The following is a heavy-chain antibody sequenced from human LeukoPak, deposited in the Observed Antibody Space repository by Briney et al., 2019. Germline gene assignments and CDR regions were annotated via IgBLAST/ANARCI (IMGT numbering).Heavy chain of an antibody. Sequence: GGSLRHSCAASGFISCDFWRDWVRQAPGKGLVWVSRLNRDGSDTTYADSVKGRFTISRDNAENTLYLEMNILRPEDTALYFYTRFSFYEFDLWGQGTLVTVSS. CDR3: TRFSFYEFDL. J-gene: IGHJ4*02. D-gene: IGHD5/OR15-5a*01. CDR2: LNRDGSDT. V-gene: IGHV3-74*03. CDR1: GFISCDFW.